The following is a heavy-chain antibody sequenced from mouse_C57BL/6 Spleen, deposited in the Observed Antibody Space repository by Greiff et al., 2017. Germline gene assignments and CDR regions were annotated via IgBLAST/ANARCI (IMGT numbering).Heavy chain of an antibody. CDR3: ARGDGYQAWSAY. Sequence: DVQLQESGPGLVKPSQSLSLTCSVTGYSITSGYYWNWIRQFPGNKLEWMGYISYDGSNNYNPSLKNRISITRDTSKNQFFLKLNSVTTEDTATYYCARGDGYQAWSAYWGQGTLVTVSA. V-gene: IGHV3-6*01. CDR1: GYSITSGYY. D-gene: IGHD2-3*01. J-gene: IGHJ3*01. CDR2: ISYDGSN.